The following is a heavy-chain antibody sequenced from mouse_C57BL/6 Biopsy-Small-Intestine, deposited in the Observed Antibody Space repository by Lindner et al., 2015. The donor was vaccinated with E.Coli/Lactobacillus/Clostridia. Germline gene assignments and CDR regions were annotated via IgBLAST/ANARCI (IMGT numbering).Heavy chain of an antibody. CDR2: ISYSGGT. CDR1: GNSITSDY. V-gene: IGHV3-8*01. Sequence: VQLQESGPGLAKPSQTLSLTCSVTGNSITSDYWNWIREFPGNKLEYVGYISYSGGTYYNPFLKSRISITRDTSKNQYYLQLYSVTTEDTATYYCARWDTTVVDAMDYWGQGTSVTVSS. D-gene: IGHD1-1*01. CDR3: ARWDTTVVDAMDY. J-gene: IGHJ4*01.